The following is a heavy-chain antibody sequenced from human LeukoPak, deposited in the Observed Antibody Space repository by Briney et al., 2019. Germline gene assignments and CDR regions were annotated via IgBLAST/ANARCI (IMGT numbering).Heavy chain of an antibody. V-gene: IGHV3-7*01. CDR2: IKQDGSEK. CDR1: GSTFDNYW. Sequence: GGSLRLSCAASGSTFDNYWMTWVRQAPGKGLEWVANIKQDGSEKYYVDSVKGRFTISRDNAKNSVYLQMNSLRAEDTAVYYCARPRYCSSTNCYIDYWGQGTLVIVSS. J-gene: IGHJ4*02. D-gene: IGHD2-2*02. CDR3: ARPRYCSSTNCYIDY.